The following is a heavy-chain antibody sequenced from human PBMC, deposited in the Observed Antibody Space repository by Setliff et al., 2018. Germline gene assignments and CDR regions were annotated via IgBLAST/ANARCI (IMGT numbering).Heavy chain of an antibody. CDR1: GGSISSGDYY. J-gene: IGHJ4*02. V-gene: IGHV4-30-4*08. CDR2: IYSSGST. D-gene: IGHD3-22*01. Sequence: SETLSLTCTVSGGSISSGDYYWSWIRQPPGKGLEWIGYIYSSGSTYYNPSLKSRVSLSVDTSKNQFSLKLSSVTAADTAVYYCARESRYYYDNLGTLDYWGQGTLVTVS. CDR3: ARESRYYYDNLGTLDY.